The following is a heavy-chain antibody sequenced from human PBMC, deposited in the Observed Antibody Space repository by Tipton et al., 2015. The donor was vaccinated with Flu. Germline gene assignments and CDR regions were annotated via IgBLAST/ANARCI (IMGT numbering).Heavy chain of an antibody. CDR1: GFTFGDYA. V-gene: IGHV3-49*04. J-gene: IGHJ6*02. CDR2: TRSKGYGGTT. CDR3: TRDSSGDIALMMYASAPYGMDV. Sequence: SLRLSCTASGFTFGDYAMGWVRQAPGKGLEWVGFTRSKGYGGTTEYAASVKGRFTISRDASKSIAYLQMNSLKTEDTAVYYCTRDSSGDIALMMYASAPYGMDVCGQGTTVTVSS. D-gene: IGHD2-8*01.